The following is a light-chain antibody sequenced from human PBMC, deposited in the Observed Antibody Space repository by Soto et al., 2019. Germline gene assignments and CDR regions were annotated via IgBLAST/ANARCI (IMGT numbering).Light chain of an antibody. V-gene: IGKV3-20*01. Sequence: IVLPQSPATLSLSPGERATLSCRASQSVSSYLAWYQQKPGQAPRLLIYGASSRATGIPDRFSGSGSGTDFTLTISRLEPEDFAVYYCQHYGSLPTTFGQGTKVEIK. CDR2: GAS. CDR3: QHYGSLPTT. J-gene: IGKJ1*01. CDR1: QSVSSY.